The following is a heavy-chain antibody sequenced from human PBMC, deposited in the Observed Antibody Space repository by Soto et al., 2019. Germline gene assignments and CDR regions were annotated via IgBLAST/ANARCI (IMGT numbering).Heavy chain of an antibody. CDR1: GFTFSSYA. V-gene: IGHV3-23*01. Sequence: GGSLRLSCAASGFTFSSYAMSWVRQAPGKGLEWVSAISGSGGSTYYADSVKGRFTISRDNSKNTLYLQMNSLRAEDTAVYYCAKGSGSYLSALTNNWFDPWGRGTLVTVSS. CDR2: ISGSGGST. CDR3: AKGSGSYLSALTNNWFDP. D-gene: IGHD1-26*01. J-gene: IGHJ5*02.